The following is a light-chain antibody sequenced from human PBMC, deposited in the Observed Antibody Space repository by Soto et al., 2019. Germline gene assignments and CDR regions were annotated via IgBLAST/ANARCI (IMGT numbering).Light chain of an antibody. V-gene: IGLV2-23*02. CDR1: SSDVGSYNL. Sequence: QSALTQPASVSGSPAQSIAISCTGTSSDVGSYNLVSWYQQHPGKAPKLMIYEVTKRPSGVSNRFSGSKSGNTASLTISGLQAEDEADYYCCSYAGSFWVFGGGTKLTVL. J-gene: IGLJ3*02. CDR2: EVT. CDR3: CSYAGSFWV.